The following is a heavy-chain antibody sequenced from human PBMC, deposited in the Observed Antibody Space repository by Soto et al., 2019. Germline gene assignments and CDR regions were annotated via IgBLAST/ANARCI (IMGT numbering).Heavy chain of an antibody. CDR2: INHSGST. V-gene: IGHV4-34*01. CDR1: GGSFSGYY. CDR3: ASGQRFYGMDV. Sequence: QVQLQQWGAGLLKPSETLSLTCAVYGGSFSGYYWSWIRQPPGKGLEWIGEINHSGSTNYNPSIKSRVTISVDTSKNQFSLKLSSVTAADTAVYYCASGQRFYGMDVWGQGTTVTVSS. J-gene: IGHJ6*02.